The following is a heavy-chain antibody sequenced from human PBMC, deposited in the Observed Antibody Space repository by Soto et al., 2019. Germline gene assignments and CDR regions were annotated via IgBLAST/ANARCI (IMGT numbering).Heavy chain of an antibody. D-gene: IGHD2-15*01. CDR1: GGSISSYY. CDR3: ARGTPSPLIVRSSRGPWFDP. J-gene: IGHJ5*02. Sequence: SETLSFTCTVSGGSISSYYGSWIRQPPGKGLEWIGYMYYGGRTNYNPSLKSRVTISVDTSKMQVPLKLSSVTAADTAVYFCARGTPSPLIVRSSRGPWFDPWGQGTLVTVSS. V-gene: IGHV4-59*08. CDR2: MYYGGRT.